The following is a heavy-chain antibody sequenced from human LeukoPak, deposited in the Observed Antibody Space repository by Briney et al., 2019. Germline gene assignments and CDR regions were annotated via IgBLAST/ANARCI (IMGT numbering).Heavy chain of an antibody. Sequence: GGSLRLSCAASGFTFSIYAMSWVRQAPGKGLEWVSAISGSGGTAYYADSVKGRFTISRDNSKNTLYLQMNSLRAEDTAVYYCARDLDIVVVPAASYGMDVWGQGTTVTASS. J-gene: IGHJ6*02. CDR3: ARDLDIVVVPAASYGMDV. D-gene: IGHD2-2*03. CDR1: GFTFSIYA. V-gene: IGHV3-23*01. CDR2: ISGSGGTA.